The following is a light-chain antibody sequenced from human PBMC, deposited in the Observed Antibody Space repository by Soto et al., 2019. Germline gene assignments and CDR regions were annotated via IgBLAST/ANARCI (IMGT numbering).Light chain of an antibody. Sequence: DIQMTQSPSTLSASVGDRVTITCRASQSVSNWLAWYQQKPGKDPKFLIFDASTLESGVPSRFSGSGSGTEFTLTISSLQPDDFATYYCQQYNSFPYTFGQGTKLEI. J-gene: IGKJ2*01. CDR1: QSVSNW. CDR3: QQYNSFPYT. CDR2: DAS. V-gene: IGKV1-5*01.